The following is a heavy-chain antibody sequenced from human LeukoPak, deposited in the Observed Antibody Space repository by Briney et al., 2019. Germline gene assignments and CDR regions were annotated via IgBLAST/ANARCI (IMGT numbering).Heavy chain of an antibody. J-gene: IGHJ3*02. V-gene: IGHV1-69*13. CDR3: ARMGPNARDAFDI. Sequence: ASVKVSCKASGGTFSSYAISWVRQAPGQGLEWMGGIIPIFGTANYAQKFQGRVTITADESTSTAYMELSSLRSDDTAVYYCARMGPNARDAFDIWGQGTMVTVSS. D-gene: IGHD2-8*01. CDR2: IIPIFGTA. CDR1: GGTFSSYA.